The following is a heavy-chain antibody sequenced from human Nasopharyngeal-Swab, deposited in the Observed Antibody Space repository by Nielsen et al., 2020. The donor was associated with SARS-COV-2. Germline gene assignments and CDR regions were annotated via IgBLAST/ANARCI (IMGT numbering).Heavy chain of an antibody. V-gene: IGHV4-31*02. J-gene: IGHJ4*02. Sequence: WIRQPPGKGLEWIGYIYRPGGTSYNPSLKSRVTISLDASNNQFSLRLSSVTAADTAMFYCARGTPFDYWGQGILVTVSS. D-gene: IGHD1-1*01. CDR3: ARGTPFDY. CDR2: IYRPGGT.